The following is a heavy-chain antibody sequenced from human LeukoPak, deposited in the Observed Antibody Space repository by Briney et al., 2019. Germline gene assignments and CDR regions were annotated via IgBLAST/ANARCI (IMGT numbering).Heavy chain of an antibody. Sequence: ASVKVSCKASGYTFTSYGISWVRQAPGQGLEWMGWISAYNGNTNYAQKLQGRVTMTTDTSTSTAYMELRSLRSDDSAVYFCARDRTYYYDSSGAWGQGTLVTVSS. CDR3: ARDRTYYYDSSGA. CDR2: ISAYNGNT. D-gene: IGHD3-22*01. V-gene: IGHV1-18*01. CDR1: GYTFTSYG. J-gene: IGHJ5*02.